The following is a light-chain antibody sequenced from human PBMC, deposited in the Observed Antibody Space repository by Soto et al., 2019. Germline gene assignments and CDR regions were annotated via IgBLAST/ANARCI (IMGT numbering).Light chain of an antibody. CDR1: QSVSSN. Sequence: EIVMTRSPATLSVSPGERATLSCRTSQSVSSNVAWYQQKPGQAPRLLIYGASTRATGIPARFSGSGSGTEFTLTISSLQSEDFAVYYCQQSDTFGQGTKVEIK. CDR3: QQSDT. CDR2: GAS. V-gene: IGKV3-15*01. J-gene: IGKJ1*01.